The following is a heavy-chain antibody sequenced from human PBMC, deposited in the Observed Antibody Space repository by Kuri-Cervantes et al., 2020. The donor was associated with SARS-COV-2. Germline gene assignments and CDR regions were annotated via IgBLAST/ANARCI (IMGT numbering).Heavy chain of an antibody. J-gene: IGHJ4*02. Sequence: SETLSLTCTVSGGSISSSSYYWGWIRQPPGKGLEWIGSIYYSGSTYYNPSLKSRVTISVDKSKNQFSLQLNSVTPEDTAVYYCAREGIAAAGTHPLLFDYWGQGTLVTVSS. D-gene: IGHD6-13*01. CDR3: AREGIAAAGTHPLLFDY. CDR1: GGSISSSSYY. CDR2: IYYSGST. V-gene: IGHV4-39*07.